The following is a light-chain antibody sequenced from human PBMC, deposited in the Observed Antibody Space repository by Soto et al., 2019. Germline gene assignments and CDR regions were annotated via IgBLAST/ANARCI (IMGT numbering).Light chain of an antibody. CDR3: QKYSSVIT. CDR1: QGISNF. J-gene: IGKJ5*01. V-gene: IGKV1-27*01. Sequence: DIQMTQSPSSLSASVGDRVTITCRASQGISNFLAWYQQKPGKVPKLLISAASTLQSGVPSRFSGSGSGTDFTLTITSLQPEYVATYYCQKYSSVITFCQGTRMEI. CDR2: AAS.